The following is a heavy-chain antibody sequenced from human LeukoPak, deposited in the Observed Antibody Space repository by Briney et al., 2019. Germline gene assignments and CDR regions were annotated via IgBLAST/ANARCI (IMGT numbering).Heavy chain of an antibody. Sequence: RWASVKVSCKASGGTFSSYAISWVRQAPGQGLEWMGGIIPIFGTANYAQKFQGRVTITTDESTSTAYMELSSLRSEDTAVYYCARYYGSGSYSSFDYWGQGTLVTVSS. V-gene: IGHV1-69*05. CDR2: IIPIFGTA. D-gene: IGHD3-10*01. CDR3: ARYYGSGSYSSFDY. CDR1: GGTFSSYA. J-gene: IGHJ4*02.